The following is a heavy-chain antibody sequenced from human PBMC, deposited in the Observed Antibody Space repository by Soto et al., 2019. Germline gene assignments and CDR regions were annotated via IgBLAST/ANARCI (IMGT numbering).Heavy chain of an antibody. V-gene: IGHV1-2*02. J-gene: IGHJ6*02. D-gene: IGHD2-2*01. CDR3: ARVISVPAARGNYYYYYGMDV. Sequence: ASVKVSCKASGYTFTGYYMHWVRQAPGQGLEWMGWINPNSGGTNYAQKFQGRVTMTRDTSISTAYMELSRLRSDDTAVYYCARVISVPAARGNYYYYYGMDVWGQGTTVTVSS. CDR2: INPNSGGT. CDR1: GYTFTGYY.